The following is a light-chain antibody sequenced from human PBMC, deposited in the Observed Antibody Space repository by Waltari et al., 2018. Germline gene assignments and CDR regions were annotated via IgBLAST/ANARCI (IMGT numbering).Light chain of an antibody. CDR2: DSN. CDR1: SSNVGNNY. J-gene: IGLJ1*01. V-gene: IGLV1-51*01. Sequence: QSVLTQPPSVSAAPGQKVTISCSGGSSNVGNNYVSWYQQLPGTAPKLLIYDSNKRPSGIPDRFSGSQSGTSATLGITGLQTGDEADYYCGTWDDSLSAEVFGTGTKVTVL. CDR3: GTWDDSLSAEV.